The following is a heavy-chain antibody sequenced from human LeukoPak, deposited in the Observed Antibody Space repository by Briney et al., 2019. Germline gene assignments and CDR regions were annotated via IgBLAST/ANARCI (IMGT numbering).Heavy chain of an antibody. V-gene: IGHV4-39*01. Sequence: SETLSLTCSVSGGSISSSSYYWKWIRQPPGKGLEWVGSIYYSGTTYYNSSLKSRVTISEDTSENRFSLMLTSVTAADTAVYYCARQVSDYFYYYIDVWGEGTTVIVSS. CDR1: GGSISSSSYY. J-gene: IGHJ6*03. CDR3: ARQVSDYFYYYIDV. CDR2: IYYSGTT.